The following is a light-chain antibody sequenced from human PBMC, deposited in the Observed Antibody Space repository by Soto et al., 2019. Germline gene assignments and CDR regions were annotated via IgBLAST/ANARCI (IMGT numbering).Light chain of an antibody. CDR3: DSYTTTSTRV. V-gene: IGLV2-14*01. Sequence: QSVLTQPASVSGSLGQSITISCTGTSIDVGGYKFVYWYQQHPGRAPRLIIYEVNNRPSGISDRFSGSKSGNTASLTISGLQAEDEADYYCDSYTTTSTRVFGVGTQLTVL. CDR2: EVN. J-gene: IGLJ7*01. CDR1: SIDVGGYKF.